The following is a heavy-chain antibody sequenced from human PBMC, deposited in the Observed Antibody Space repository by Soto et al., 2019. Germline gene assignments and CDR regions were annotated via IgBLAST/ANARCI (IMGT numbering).Heavy chain of an antibody. Sequence: EVRLAESGGGLVQPGGSLRLSCAASGFTFLSYDMNWVRQAPGRGLEWISYIGTAGNPIYYADSVKGRFTISRDNAKNSLYLQMNSLRAEDTAFYYCARAPSVTTRSWFDPWGQGTLVTVSS. D-gene: IGHD4-17*01. CDR2: IGTAGNPI. CDR1: GFTFLSYD. J-gene: IGHJ5*02. CDR3: ARAPSVTTRSWFDP. V-gene: IGHV3-48*03.